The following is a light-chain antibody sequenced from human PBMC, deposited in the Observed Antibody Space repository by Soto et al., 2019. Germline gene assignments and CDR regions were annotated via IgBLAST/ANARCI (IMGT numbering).Light chain of an antibody. J-gene: IGKJ1*01. V-gene: IGKV1-5*01. Sequence: IQMTKSPSSLSASVGDRVTITCRASQDISSWFAWYQQKRGKAPKLLIYDAYSLESGVPSRFSGSGSGTEFTLTITSLQPEDFATYYCQQYNSYSKAFGQGTKVDIK. CDR3: QQYNSYSKA. CDR1: QDISSW. CDR2: DAY.